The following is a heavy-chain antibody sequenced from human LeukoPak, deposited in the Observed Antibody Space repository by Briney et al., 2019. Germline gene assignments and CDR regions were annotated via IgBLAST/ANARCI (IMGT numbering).Heavy chain of an antibody. CDR2: IWYGGSTK. J-gene: IGHJ3*02. D-gene: IGHD1-1*01. Sequence: GGSLRLSCAASGFTFSSCGMHWVRQAPGKGLEWVAVIWYGGSTKYYADSVKGRFTISRDNSKNTLYLQMNSLRAEDTAVYYCALTGGGVEQLERRTSYTFDIWGQGTMVTVSS. CDR1: GFTFSSCG. V-gene: IGHV3-30*02. CDR3: ALTGGGVEQLERRTSYTFDI.